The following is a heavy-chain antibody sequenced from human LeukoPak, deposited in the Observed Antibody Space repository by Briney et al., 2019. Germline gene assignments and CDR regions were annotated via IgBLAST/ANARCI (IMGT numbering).Heavy chain of an antibody. CDR1: VFTFTSYS. Sequence: GGSLRLSCAASVFTFTSYSMNWVRKAPGKGLEWVSTISGGGGSTYYADSVKGRFTISRDNSKNTLYLQVNSLRAEDTAVYYCAKGGKWDVTPFDYWGQGTLVTVSS. CDR2: ISGGGGST. D-gene: IGHD1-26*01. V-gene: IGHV3-23*01. CDR3: AKGGKWDVTPFDY. J-gene: IGHJ4*02.